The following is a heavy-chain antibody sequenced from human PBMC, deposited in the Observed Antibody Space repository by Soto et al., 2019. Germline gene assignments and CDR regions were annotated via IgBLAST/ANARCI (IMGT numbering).Heavy chain of an antibody. D-gene: IGHD5-12*01. Sequence: QVQLQESGPGLVKPSETLSLTCTVSGGSISSYYWSWIRQPPGKGLEWIGYIYYSGSTNYNPSLKSRVTISVDTSKNQFSLKLSSVTAADTAVYYCARGEMATITNWGQGTLVTVSS. V-gene: IGHV4-59*01. J-gene: IGHJ4*02. CDR2: IYYSGST. CDR1: GGSISSYY. CDR3: ARGEMATITN.